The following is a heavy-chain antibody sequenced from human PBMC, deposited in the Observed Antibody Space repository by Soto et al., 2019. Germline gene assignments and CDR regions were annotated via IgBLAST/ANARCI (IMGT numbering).Heavy chain of an antibody. CDR1: GFTFSSYG. V-gene: IGHV3-30*18. D-gene: IGHD2-15*01. CDR2: ISYDGSNK. Sequence: QVQLVESGGGVVQPGRSLRLSCAASGFTFSSYGMHWVRQAPGKGLEWVAVISYDGSNKYYADSVKGRFTISRDNSKNTLYLQMNSLRAEDTAVYYCAKGQRGTVVTTPKPFDYWGQGTLVTVSS. CDR3: AKGQRGTVVTTPKPFDY. J-gene: IGHJ4*02.